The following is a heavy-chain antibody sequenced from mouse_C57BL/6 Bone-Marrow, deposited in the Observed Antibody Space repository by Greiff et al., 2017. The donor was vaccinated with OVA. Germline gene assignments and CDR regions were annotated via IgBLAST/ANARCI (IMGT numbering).Heavy chain of an antibody. Sequence: VHVKQSGPELVKPGASVKISCKASGYSFTDYNMNWVKQSNGKSLEWIGVINPNYGTTSYNQKFKSKATLTVDQSSSTAYMQLNSLTSEDSAVYYCAFDYGSSYRYFDVWGTGTTVTVSA. D-gene: IGHD1-1*01. J-gene: IGHJ1*03. V-gene: IGHV1-39*01. CDR3: AFDYGSSYRYFDV. CDR1: GYSFTDYN. CDR2: INPNYGTT.